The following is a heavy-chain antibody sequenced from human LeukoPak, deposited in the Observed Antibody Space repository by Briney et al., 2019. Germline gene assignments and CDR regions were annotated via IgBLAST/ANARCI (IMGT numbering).Heavy chain of an antibody. CDR1: GGTFSTYA. Sequence: ASVKVSCKASGGTFSTYAISWVRQAPGQGLEWMGRIIPILGIANYAQKFQGRVTVTADKSTSTAYMELSSLTSEDTAVYYCARASIVRGVTRYWGQGTLVTVSS. J-gene: IGHJ4*02. D-gene: IGHD3-10*01. CDR3: ARASIVRGVTRY. V-gene: IGHV1-69*04. CDR2: IIPILGIA.